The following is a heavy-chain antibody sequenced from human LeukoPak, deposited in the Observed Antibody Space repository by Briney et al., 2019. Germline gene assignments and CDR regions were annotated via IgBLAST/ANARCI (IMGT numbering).Heavy chain of an antibody. CDR1: GGSISSYY. Sequence: SETLSLTCTVSGGSISSYYWSWIRQPPGKGLEWIGYIYYSGSTNYNPSLKSRVTISVDTSKNQFSLKLSSVTAADTAVYYCARVNDYGDSNFDYWGQGTLVTVSS. V-gene: IGHV4-59*08. CDR3: ARVNDYGDSNFDY. CDR2: IYYSGST. J-gene: IGHJ4*02. D-gene: IGHD4-17*01.